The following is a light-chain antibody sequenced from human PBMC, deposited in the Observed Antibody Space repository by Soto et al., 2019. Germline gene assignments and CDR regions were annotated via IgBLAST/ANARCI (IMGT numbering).Light chain of an antibody. CDR3: QQYNSYSIT. CDR2: GAS. CDR1: QSVNSK. J-gene: IGKJ5*01. Sequence: EIVMTQSPATLSVSPGERVTLSCRASQSVNSKVAWYQQKPGQAPRLLIYGASTRATGIPARFSGSGSGTEFTLTISSLQPDDFATYYCQQYNSYSITFGQGTRLEIK. V-gene: IGKV3-15*01.